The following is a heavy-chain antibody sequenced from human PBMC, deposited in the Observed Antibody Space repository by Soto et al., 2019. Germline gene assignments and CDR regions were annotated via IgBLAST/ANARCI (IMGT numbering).Heavy chain of an antibody. CDR3: AKVGPASGYYLFDY. Sequence: GGSLRLSCAASGFTFSSYWMSWVRQAPGKGLEWVANIKQDGSEKYYVDSVKGRFTISRDNAKNTLYLQMNSLRAEDTAVYYCAKVGPASGYYLFDYWGQGTLVTVSS. CDR1: GFTFSSYW. CDR2: IKQDGSEK. D-gene: IGHD3-22*01. V-gene: IGHV3-7*03. J-gene: IGHJ4*02.